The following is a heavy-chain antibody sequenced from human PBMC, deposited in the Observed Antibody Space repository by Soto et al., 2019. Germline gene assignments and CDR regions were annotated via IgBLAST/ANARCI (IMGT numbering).Heavy chain of an antibody. Sequence: ASVKVSCKASGYTFTGYYMHWLRQSPGQGLEWMGWINPNSGGTNYAQKFQGWVTMTRDTSISTAYMELSRLRSDDTAVYYCARGYNWNFRNYYYGMGVWGQGTTVTVSS. D-gene: IGHD1-7*01. CDR2: INPNSGGT. J-gene: IGHJ6*02. V-gene: IGHV1-2*04. CDR3: ARGYNWNFRNYYYGMGV. CDR1: GYTFTGYY.